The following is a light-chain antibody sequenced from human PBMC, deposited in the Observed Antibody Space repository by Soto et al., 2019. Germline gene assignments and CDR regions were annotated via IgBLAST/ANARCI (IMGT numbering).Light chain of an antibody. CDR3: MQALHGLT. J-gene: IGKJ4*01. Sequence: DIVMTQSPLSLPVTPGEPASISCRSSQSLLHSNGYNYLDWYLQKPGQSPQLLIYLGSNRASGVPDRFSGSGSGTDFTLKISRVEAEDVGVYYCMQALHGLTFGGGTKVEIK. CDR1: QSLLHSNGYNY. CDR2: LGS. V-gene: IGKV2-28*01.